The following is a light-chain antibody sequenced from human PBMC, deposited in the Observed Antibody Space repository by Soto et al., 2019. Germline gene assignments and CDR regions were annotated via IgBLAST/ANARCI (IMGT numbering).Light chain of an antibody. J-gene: IGLJ1*01. CDR1: SSDVGGYNY. CDR3: SSYTSSSTRRV. V-gene: IGLV2-14*01. CDR2: EVS. Sequence: QSALTQPASVSGSPGQSITISCTGTSSDVGGYNYVSWYQQHPGKAPKLMIYEVSNRPSGVSNRFSGSKSGNTSSLTISGLRAEDEADYYCSSYTSSSTRRVFGTGTKLTVL.